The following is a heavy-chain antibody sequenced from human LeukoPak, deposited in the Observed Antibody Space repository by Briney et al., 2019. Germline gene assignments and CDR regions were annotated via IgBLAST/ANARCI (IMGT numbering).Heavy chain of an antibody. D-gene: IGHD3-22*01. CDR3: ASATFYYDTSDSPGHFQH. J-gene: IGHJ1*01. Sequence: SETLSLTCSVSGGSITTYYWSWIRQPTGKGLEWIGYIYYSGSNNYNPSLKSRVTISVDPSKKQFFLKLSSVTAADTAVYYCASATFYYDTSDSPGHFQHWGQGTLVTVSS. CDR1: GGSITTYY. CDR2: IYYSGSN. V-gene: IGHV4-59*08.